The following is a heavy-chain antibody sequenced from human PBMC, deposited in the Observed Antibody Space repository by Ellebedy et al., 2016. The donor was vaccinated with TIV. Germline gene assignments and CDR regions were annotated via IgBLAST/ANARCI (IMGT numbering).Heavy chain of an antibody. CDR3: ARVPTDARYCSGGSCYYYYGMDV. V-gene: IGHV1-18*04. Sequence: ASVKVSXXASGYTFTSYGISWVRQAPGQGLEWMGWISAYNGNTNYAQKLQGRVTMTTDTSTSTAYMELRSLRSDDTAVYYCARVPTDARYCSGGSCYYYYGMDVWGQGTTVTVSS. J-gene: IGHJ6*02. CDR2: ISAYNGNT. CDR1: GYTFTSYG. D-gene: IGHD2-15*01.